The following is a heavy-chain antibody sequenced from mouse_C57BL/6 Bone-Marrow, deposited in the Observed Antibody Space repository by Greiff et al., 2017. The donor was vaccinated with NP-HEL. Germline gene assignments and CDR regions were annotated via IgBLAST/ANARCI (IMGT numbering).Heavy chain of an antibody. J-gene: IGHJ4*01. Sequence: QVQLQQPGAELVRPGTSVKLSCKASGYTFTSYWMHCVKQRPGQGLEWIGAIDPSDSYTNYNQKFKGKATLTVDTSSSTAYMQLSSLTSEDSAVYYCAREGLRRCYYDMDDWGKGTSVTVSS. CDR1: GYTFTSYW. V-gene: IGHV1-59*01. CDR3: AREGLRRCYYDMDD. CDR2: IDPSDSYT. D-gene: IGHD2-4*01.